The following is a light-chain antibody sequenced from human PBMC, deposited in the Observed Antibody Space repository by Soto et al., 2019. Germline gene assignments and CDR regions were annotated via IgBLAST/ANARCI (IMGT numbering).Light chain of an antibody. CDR3: AAWDDSLKVYV. CDR1: SSNIGSHN. CDR2: SNN. J-gene: IGLJ1*01. V-gene: IGLV1-44*01. Sequence: QSVLTQAPSASGTPGQKVTISCSGSSSNIGSHNVRWYQQLPGTAPKLLIYSNNQRPSGVPDRVSGSKSGTSASLAISGLQSDDEADYYCAAWDDSLKVYVLGTGTRSP.